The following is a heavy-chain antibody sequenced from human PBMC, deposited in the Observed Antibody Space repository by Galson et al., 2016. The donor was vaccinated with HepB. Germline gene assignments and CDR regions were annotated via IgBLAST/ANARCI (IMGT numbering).Heavy chain of an antibody. V-gene: IGHV3-7*01. CDR1: GFTFSGYW. CDR2: IKEDGSEK. J-gene: IGHJ4*02. D-gene: IGHD2-15*01. Sequence: SLRLSCAASGFTFSGYWMSWVRQAPGKGLEWVANIKEDGSEKYYVDSVEGRFTISRDHAKNSLYLQMNSLRVEDTAVYYCARQGYRWGQGTLVTVSS. CDR3: ARQGYR.